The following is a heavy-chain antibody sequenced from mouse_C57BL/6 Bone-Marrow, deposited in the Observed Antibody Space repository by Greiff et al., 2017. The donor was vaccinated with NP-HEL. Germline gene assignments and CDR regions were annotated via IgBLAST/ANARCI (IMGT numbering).Heavy chain of an antibody. Sequence: DVHLVESGGGLVKPGGSLKLSCAASGFTFSSYAMSWVRQTPEKRLEWVATISDGGSYTYYPDNVKGRFTISRDNAKNNLYLQMSHLKSEDTAMYYWATSIYYYGSSLYYFDYWGQGTTLTVSS. J-gene: IGHJ2*01. CDR1: GFTFSSYA. CDR2: ISDGGSYT. CDR3: ATSIYYYGSSLYYFDY. V-gene: IGHV5-4*01. D-gene: IGHD1-1*01.